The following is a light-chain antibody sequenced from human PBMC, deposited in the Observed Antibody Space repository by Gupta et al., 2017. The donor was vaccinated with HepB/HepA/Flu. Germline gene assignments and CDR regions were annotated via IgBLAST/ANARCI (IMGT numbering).Light chain of an antibody. CDR3: QEYNNWPPRFT. J-gene: IGKJ3*01. V-gene: IGKV3-15*01. CDR1: QSINNN. Sequence: ELVLTQSPATLSVSPGERATLSCRASQSINNNLAWYQQKPGQAPRLLIYDTSTRATGVPASFSGSGSGTEFTLTISSLQSEDFAAYYCQEYNNWPPRFTFGPGTKVDIK. CDR2: DTS.